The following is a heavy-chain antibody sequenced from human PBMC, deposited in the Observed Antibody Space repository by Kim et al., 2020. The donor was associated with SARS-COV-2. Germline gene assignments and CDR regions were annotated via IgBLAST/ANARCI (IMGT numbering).Heavy chain of an antibody. V-gene: IGHV3-7*01. CDR1: GFTFSSYW. CDR3: ARDKNDYVWGSYRLFDY. Sequence: GGSLRLSCAASGFTFSSYWMSWVRQAPGKGLEWVANIKQDGSEQYYVDSVKGRFTISRDNAKNSLYLQMNSRRAEDTAVYYCARDKNDYVWGSYRLFDYWGQGTLVTVSS. CDR2: IKQDGSEQ. J-gene: IGHJ4*02. D-gene: IGHD3-16*02.